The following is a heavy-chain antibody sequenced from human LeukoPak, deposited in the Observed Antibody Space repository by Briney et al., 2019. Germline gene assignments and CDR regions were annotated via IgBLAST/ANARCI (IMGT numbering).Heavy chain of an antibody. V-gene: IGHV3-30*18. CDR1: GFTFSNYG. CDR2: ISEDGIKK. D-gene: IGHD1-14*01. Sequence: GGSLRLSCAVSGFTFSNYGMHCVRQAPGKGLEWVAGISEDGIKKYYADSVQGRFTISRDNGDNPQFLQMNSRRSEDTAVYFCAKDRETTASGTLDYWGQGALVIVSS. CDR3: AKDRETTASGTLDY. J-gene: IGHJ4*02.